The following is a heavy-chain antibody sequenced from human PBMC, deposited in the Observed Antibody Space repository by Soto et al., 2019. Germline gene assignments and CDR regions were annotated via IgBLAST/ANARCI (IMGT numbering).Heavy chain of an antibody. J-gene: IGHJ4*02. CDR2: ISYDGSNK. CDR1: GFTFSSYA. CDR3: ARDGPDQKYYYDSSGIMDLNY. Sequence: GGSLRLSCAASGFTFSSYAMHWVRQAPGKGLEWVAVISYDGSNKYYADTVKGRFTISRDNSKNKLYLQMNSLRAEDTAVYYCARDGPDQKYYYDSSGIMDLNYWGQGTLVTVSS. D-gene: IGHD3-22*01. V-gene: IGHV3-30-3*01.